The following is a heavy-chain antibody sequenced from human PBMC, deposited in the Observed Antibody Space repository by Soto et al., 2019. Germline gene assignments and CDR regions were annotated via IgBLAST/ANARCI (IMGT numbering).Heavy chain of an antibody. V-gene: IGHV1-18*01. CDR3: AREHTGSGGHPRSGRPRLEY. J-gene: IGHJ1*01. Sequence: QVQLVQSGAEVREPGASVKVSCKASGYAFSNYGINWVRQAPGQGLEWMGWINTYNDDTAYAQKLEGRVTMTTDTATREAYMKLPSRRADDTAEYYCAREHTGSGGHPRSGRPRLEYRGQGT. CDR1: GYAFSNYG. D-gene: IGHD6-19*01. CDR2: INTYNDDT.